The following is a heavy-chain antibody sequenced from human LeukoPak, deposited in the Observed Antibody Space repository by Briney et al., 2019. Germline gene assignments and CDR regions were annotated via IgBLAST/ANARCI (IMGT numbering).Heavy chain of an antibody. J-gene: IGHJ6*03. Sequence: ASVTVSCKASGYTFTIYDINWVRQATGQGLERMGWMNPNSGNTGYAQKFQGRVTMTRNTSISTAYMELSSLRSEDTAVYYCARWYFRNYYYYMDVWGKGTTVTVSS. CDR1: GYTFTIYD. CDR2: MNPNSGNT. D-gene: IGHD1-14*01. V-gene: IGHV1-8*01. CDR3: ARWYFRNYYYYMDV.